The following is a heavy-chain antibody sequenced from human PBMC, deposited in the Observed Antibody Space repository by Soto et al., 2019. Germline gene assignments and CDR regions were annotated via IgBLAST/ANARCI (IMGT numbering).Heavy chain of an antibody. V-gene: IGHV4-34*01. CDR2: INHSGST. CDR1: GGSFSGYY. J-gene: IGHJ6*03. D-gene: IGHD4-17*01. Sequence: SETLSLTCAVYGGSFSGYYWSWIRQPPGKGLEWIGEINHSGSTNYNPSLKSRVTISVDTSKNQFSLKLSSVTAADTAVYYCAGMPGFKSQLRAPKKVGDYYYYYMDVWGKGTTVTVS. CDR3: AGMPGFKSQLRAPKKVGDYYYYYMDV.